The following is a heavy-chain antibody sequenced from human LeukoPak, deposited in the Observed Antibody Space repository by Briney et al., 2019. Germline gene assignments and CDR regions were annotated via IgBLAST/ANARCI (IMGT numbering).Heavy chain of an antibody. J-gene: IGHJ5*01. CDR3: ARAYQPLGGLSFPDS. V-gene: IGHV7-4-1*02. CDR1: GYTFTNYA. CDR2: INTNTGDP. Sequence: ASVKVSCKASGYTFTNYAMNWVRQAPGQGLEWKGWINTNTGDPTYAQDFTGRFVFSVDTSVSTAYLQISSLKAEDTAVYYCARAYQPLGGLSFPDSWGQGTLVTVSS. D-gene: IGHD3-16*02.